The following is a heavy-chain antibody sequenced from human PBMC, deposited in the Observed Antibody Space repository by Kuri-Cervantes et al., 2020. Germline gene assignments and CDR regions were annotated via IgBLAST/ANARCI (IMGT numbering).Heavy chain of an antibody. J-gene: IGHJ4*02. V-gene: IGHV1-2*02. Sequence: ASVKVSCKASGYTFTNYGISWVRQAPGQGLEWVGWINPNSGFSNYEQKFQGRVTMTRDTSISTAYMELSRLRADDTAVYYCARDFDSSGYYGFDYWGQGTLVTVSS. CDR1: GYTFTNYG. D-gene: IGHD3-22*01. CDR2: INPNSGFS. CDR3: ARDFDSSGYYGFDY.